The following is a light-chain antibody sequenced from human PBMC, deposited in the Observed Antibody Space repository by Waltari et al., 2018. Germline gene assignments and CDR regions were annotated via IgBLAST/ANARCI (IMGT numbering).Light chain of an antibody. V-gene: IGKV1-39*01. CDR1: RSVSIY. CDR3: QQTYDTPLT. Sequence: DIQMTQASSSLSASVGDRVNITCRASRSVSIYLNWYQQKPGKAPNLLIYATSALQTGVPSRFSGSGSGTDFTLTITNLQPEDFGIYYCQQTYDTPLTFGAGTRCNSN. CDR2: ATS. J-gene: IGKJ4*01.